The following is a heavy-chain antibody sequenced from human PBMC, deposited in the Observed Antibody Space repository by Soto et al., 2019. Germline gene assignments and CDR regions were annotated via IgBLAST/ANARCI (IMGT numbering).Heavy chain of an antibody. CDR1: GDSISSGGFS. CDR3: ARHPGYYDILTGYTTYYFDY. V-gene: IGHV4-30-2*01. CDR2: IYHSGNT. J-gene: IGHJ4*02. D-gene: IGHD3-9*01. Sequence: PSETLSLTCAVSGDSISSGGFSWSWIRQPPGKGLEWIGYIYHSGNTDYNPSLKSRVTISLDTPKNQFSLKLSSVTAADTAVYYCARHPGYYDILTGYTTYYFDYWGQGILVTVSS.